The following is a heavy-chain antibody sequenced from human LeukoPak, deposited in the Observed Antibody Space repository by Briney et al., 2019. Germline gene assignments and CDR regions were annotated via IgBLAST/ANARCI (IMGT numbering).Heavy chain of an antibody. CDR3: ARCTGAFQI. D-gene: IGHD1-1*01. CDR2: IKSDGSFT. CDR1: GLIISRHW. V-gene: IGHV3-74*01. Sequence: GGSLRLSCLASGLIISRHWMHWVRQAPGKGLVWVSHIKSDGSFTNYADSVKGRFTISRDNAKNPLYLQMNSLRPEDTAVYYCARCTGAFQIWGQGTKVTVSS. J-gene: IGHJ3*02.